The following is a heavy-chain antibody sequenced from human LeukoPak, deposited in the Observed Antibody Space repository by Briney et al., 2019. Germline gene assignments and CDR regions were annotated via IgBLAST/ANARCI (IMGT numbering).Heavy chain of an antibody. J-gene: IGHJ6*02. V-gene: IGHV1-8*02. Sequence: ASVKVSCKASGYTFTSYDINWVRQATGQGLEWMGWMNPNSGNTGYAQKFQGRVTMTRNTSISTAYMELSSLRSEDTAVYYCARDDNSSWHYYYYGMDVWGQGTTVTVSS. CDR3: ARDDNSSWHYYYYGMDV. CDR2: MNPNSGNT. CDR1: GYTFTSYD. D-gene: IGHD6-13*01.